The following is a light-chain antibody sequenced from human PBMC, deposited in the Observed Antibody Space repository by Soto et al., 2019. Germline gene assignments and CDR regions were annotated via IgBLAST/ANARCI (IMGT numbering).Light chain of an antibody. J-gene: IGKJ5*01. CDR2: GAS. CDR3: QQYVSPPIT. V-gene: IGKV3-20*01. CDR1: QSVTSTY. Sequence: EIVLTQSPGTLSLSPGERATLSCRASQSVTSTYLGWYQQKPGQAPSLLIYGASSRATGIPDRFSGSGSGTAFTLTISRLEPEDFAVYYCQQYVSPPITFGQGTRLEIK.